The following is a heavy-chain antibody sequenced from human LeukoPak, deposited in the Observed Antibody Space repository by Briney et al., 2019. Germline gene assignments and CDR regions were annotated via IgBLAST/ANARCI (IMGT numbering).Heavy chain of an antibody. CDR2: IMSDGGNI. Sequence: GGSLRLSCAASGFTFNYYAMHWVRQAPGKGLEWVAFIMSDGGNIHYADSVMGRFTISRDNSRNTLYLQMNSLTAEDTAVYYCAKDLALEVGASPFDYWGQGTLVTVSS. J-gene: IGHJ4*02. V-gene: IGHV3-30*02. CDR3: AKDLALEVGASPFDY. D-gene: IGHD1-26*01. CDR1: GFTFNYYA.